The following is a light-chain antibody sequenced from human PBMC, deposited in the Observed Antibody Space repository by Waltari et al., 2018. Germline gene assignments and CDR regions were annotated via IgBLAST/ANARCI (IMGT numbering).Light chain of an antibody. CDR3: HQIASLPRT. CDR2: YAS. J-gene: IGKJ1*01. Sequence: EIVLTQSPEFQSVTPEEKVTITCRASQSIGSRLHWYQQKPNQSPKLLIKYASQAISGVPSRFSGSGSGTDFTLTINSLEAEDAAVYYCHQIASLPRTFGPGTKVEIK. V-gene: IGKV6D-21*02. CDR1: QSIGSR.